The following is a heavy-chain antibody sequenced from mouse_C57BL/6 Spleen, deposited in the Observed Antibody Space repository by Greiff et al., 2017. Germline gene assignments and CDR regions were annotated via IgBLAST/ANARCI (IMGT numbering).Heavy chain of an antibody. CDR1: GYAFSSSW. CDR2: IYPGDGDT. Sequence: QVQLQQSGPELVKPGASVKISCKASGYAFSSSWMHWVKQRPGKGLEWIGRIYPGDGDTNYNGKFKGKATLTADKSSSTAYMQLSSLTSEDSAVYFCARSNDYGSWFAYWGQGTRVTVSA. D-gene: IGHD2-4*01. V-gene: IGHV1-82*01. CDR3: ARSNDYGSWFAY. J-gene: IGHJ3*01.